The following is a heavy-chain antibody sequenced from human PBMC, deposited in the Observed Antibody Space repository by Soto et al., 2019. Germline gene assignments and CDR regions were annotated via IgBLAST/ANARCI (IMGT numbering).Heavy chain of an antibody. CDR2: IIPIFGTA. CDR1: GGTFSSYA. J-gene: IGHJ5*02. CDR3: ARDAGSGYRLKKNWFDP. D-gene: IGHD3-22*01. Sequence: SVKVSCKASGGTFSSYAISWVRQAPGQGLEWMGGIIPIFGTANYAQKFQGRVTITADKSTSTAYMELSSLRSEDTAVYYCARDAGSGYRLKKNWFDPWGQGTLVTVSS. V-gene: IGHV1-69*06.